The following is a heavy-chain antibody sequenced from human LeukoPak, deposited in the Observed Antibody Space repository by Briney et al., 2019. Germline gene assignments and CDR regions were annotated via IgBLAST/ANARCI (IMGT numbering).Heavy chain of an antibody. CDR1: GFTFSSYS. Sequence: GGSLRLSCTASGFTFSSYSMNWVRQAPGKGLEWVSSISSSSSYIYYADSVKGRFTISRDNAKNSLYLQMNSLRAEDTAVYYCARARYYYDSSGYFYWGQGTLVTVSS. V-gene: IGHV3-21*01. J-gene: IGHJ4*02. CDR3: ARARYYYDSSGYFY. CDR2: ISSSSSYI. D-gene: IGHD3-22*01.